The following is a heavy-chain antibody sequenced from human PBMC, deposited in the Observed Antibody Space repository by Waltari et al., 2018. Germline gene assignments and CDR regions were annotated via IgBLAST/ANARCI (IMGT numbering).Heavy chain of an antibody. CDR1: GFNFSSYA. CDR3: AKEMITGGVWEYYFDY. V-gene: IGHV3-23*01. CDR2: ISGSGGST. Sequence: AASGFNFSSYAMSWVRQAPGKGLGWVSAISGSGGSTYYADTVRGRFTTSRDNSKNTLYLQMNRLRAEETAVYYCAKEMITGGVWEYYFDYWGQGTLVTVSS. J-gene: IGHJ4*02. D-gene: IGHD2-8*02.